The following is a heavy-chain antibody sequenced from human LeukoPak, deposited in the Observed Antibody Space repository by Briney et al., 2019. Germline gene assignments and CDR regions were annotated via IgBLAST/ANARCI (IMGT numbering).Heavy chain of an antibody. J-gene: IGHJ3*02. CDR1: GGSISSNSYY. V-gene: IGHV4-39*02. CDR2: IYYSGST. Sequence: SETLSLTCPVSGGSISSNSYYWGWIRQPPGKGLEWIGSIYYSGSTYYNPSLKSRVTISVDTSKNQFSLKLSSVTAADTAVYYCAREATNAFDIWGQGTMVTVSS. CDR3: AREATNAFDI. D-gene: IGHD1-26*01.